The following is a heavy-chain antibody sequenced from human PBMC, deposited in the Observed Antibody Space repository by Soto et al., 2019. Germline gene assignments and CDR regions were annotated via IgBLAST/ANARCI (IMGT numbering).Heavy chain of an antibody. CDR2: IYYSGST. CDR1: GGSISSGGYS. Sequence: SETLSLTCAGSGGSISSGGYSCSWIRQPPGKGLEYIGYIYYSGSTNYNPSLESRVTMSVDTSKNQFSLKLDSVTAADTAIYYCARIRGYSGYEFDYWGPGYLVTVSS. J-gene: IGHJ4*02. CDR3: ARIRGYSGYEFDY. V-gene: IGHV4-61*08. D-gene: IGHD5-12*01.